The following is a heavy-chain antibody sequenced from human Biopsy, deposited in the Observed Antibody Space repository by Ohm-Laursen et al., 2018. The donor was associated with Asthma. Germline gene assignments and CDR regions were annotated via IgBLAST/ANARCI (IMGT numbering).Heavy chain of an antibody. Sequence: SLRLSCSASGFSFDDCAMHWVRQAPGKGLEWVSSISWNSGNINYAVSVKGRFTISRDNAKNSLYLQMQSLRPEDTAFYYCAKSADYYDSTDYLDFWGRGTLATVSS. V-gene: IGHV3-9*01. CDR1: GFSFDDCA. D-gene: IGHD3-22*01. CDR3: AKSADYYDSTDYLDF. CDR2: ISWNSGNI. J-gene: IGHJ4*01.